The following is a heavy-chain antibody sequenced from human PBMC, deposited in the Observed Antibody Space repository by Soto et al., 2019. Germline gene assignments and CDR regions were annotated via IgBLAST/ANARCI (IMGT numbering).Heavy chain of an antibody. V-gene: IGHV6-1*01. J-gene: IGHJ4*02. D-gene: IGHD3-22*01. CDR2: TYYRSKWYS. Sequence: SQTFSLTCAISGDSVSSNSVVWNWIRQSPSGGLEWPGRTYYRSKWYSEYAISVQSRITVNADTSKNQVSLQLDSVTPDDTAVYYCARGAVVNFDSWGQGTLVTVSS. CDR3: ARGAVVNFDS. CDR1: GDSVSSNSVV.